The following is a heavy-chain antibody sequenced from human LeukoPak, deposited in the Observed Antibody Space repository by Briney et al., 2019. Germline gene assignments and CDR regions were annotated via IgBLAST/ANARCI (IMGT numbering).Heavy chain of an antibody. V-gene: IGHV3-21*01. D-gene: IGHD2-15*01. CDR2: ISSSSSYI. J-gene: IGHJ4*02. CDR1: GFTFSSYS. CDR3: ARGNCSGGSCYFRAGYFDY. Sequence: GGSLRLSCAASGFTFSSYSMNWVRQAPGKGLEWVSSISSSSSYIYYADSVKGRFTISRDNAKNSLYLQMNSLRAEDTAVYYCARGNCSGGSCYFRAGYFDYWGQGTLVTVSS.